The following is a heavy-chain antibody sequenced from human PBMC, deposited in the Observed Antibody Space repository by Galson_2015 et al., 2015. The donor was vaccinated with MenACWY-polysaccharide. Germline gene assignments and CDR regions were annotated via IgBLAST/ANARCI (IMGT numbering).Heavy chain of an antibody. CDR3: AREDDYKRGCFDP. CDR2: INCYSGGA. D-gene: IGHD5-24*01. V-gene: IGHV1-2*02. J-gene: IGHJ5*02. Sequence: SVKVSCKASGYNFIAYYIHWVRQAPGQGLEWMGLINCYSGGADYAQKFQGRINMTRDTSTSTVHMELSRLTFDDTAIYFCAREDDYKRGCFDPWGQGTLVTVSS. CDR1: GYNFIAYY.